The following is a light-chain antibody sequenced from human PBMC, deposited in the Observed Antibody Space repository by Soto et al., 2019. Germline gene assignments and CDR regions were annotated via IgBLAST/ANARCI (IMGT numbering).Light chain of an antibody. J-gene: IGLJ2*01. CDR3: SSYAGSNNLV. Sequence: ALTQPPSASGSPGQSVTISCTGTSSDVGGYNYVSWYQQHPSKAPKLMIYEVSKRPSGVPDRFSGSKSGNTASLTVSGLQAEDEADYYCSSYAGSNNLVFGGGTKVTVL. CDR1: SSDVGGYNY. V-gene: IGLV2-8*01. CDR2: EVS.